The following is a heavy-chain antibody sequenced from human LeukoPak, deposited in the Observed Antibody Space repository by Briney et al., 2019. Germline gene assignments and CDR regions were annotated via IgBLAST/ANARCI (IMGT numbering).Heavy chain of an antibody. CDR2: IYYSGST. Sequence: PSETLSLTCTVSGGSIGTYYWSWIRQPPGKGLEWIGYIYYSGSTNYNPSLKSRVTISVDNSKNQFSLKLNSVTAADTAVYYCARNYGDSDWGQGTLVTVSS. D-gene: IGHD4-17*01. J-gene: IGHJ4*02. CDR1: GGSIGTYY. CDR3: ARNYGDSD. V-gene: IGHV4-59*08.